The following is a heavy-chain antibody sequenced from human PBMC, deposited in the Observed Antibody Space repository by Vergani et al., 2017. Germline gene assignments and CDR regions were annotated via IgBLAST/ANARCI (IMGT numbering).Heavy chain of an antibody. V-gene: IGHV4-38-2*01. CDR2: IYHSGST. CDR1: GYSISSGYY. Sequence: QVQLQESGPGLVKPSETLSLTCAVSGYSISSGYYWGWIRQPPGKGLEWIGSIYHSGSTYYNPSLKSRVTISVDTSKNQFSLKLSSVTAADTAVYYCANGPLSLGGWYVPFDYWGQGTMVTVSS. CDR3: ANGPLSLGGWYVPFDY. J-gene: IGHJ4*02. D-gene: IGHD6-19*01.